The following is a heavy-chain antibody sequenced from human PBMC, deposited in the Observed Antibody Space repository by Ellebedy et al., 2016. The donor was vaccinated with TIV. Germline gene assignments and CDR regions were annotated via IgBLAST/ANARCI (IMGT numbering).Heavy chain of an antibody. J-gene: IGHJ5*02. V-gene: IGHV4-34*01. D-gene: IGHD6-6*01. CDR3: ARHVDEYGSSKRFDP. Sequence: MPSETLSLTCAVYGGSFRGYYWSWIREPPGKGLVWIGEINHSGSTNYNPSLKSRVTISVDTSKNQFSLKLSSVTAADTAVYYCARHVDEYGSSKRFDPWGQGSLVTVSS. CDR2: INHSGST. CDR1: GGSFRGYY.